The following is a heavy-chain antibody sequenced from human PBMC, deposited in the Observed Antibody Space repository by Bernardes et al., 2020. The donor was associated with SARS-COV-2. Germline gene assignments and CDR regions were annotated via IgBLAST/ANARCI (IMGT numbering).Heavy chain of an antibody. V-gene: IGHV4-4*07. Sequence: SETLSLTCTVSGGSISSYFWSWIRQPAGRRPEWIGRIYSSGSTNYNPSLKSRVTMSVGTSQNQFSLKVTSVTAADTAVYYCARDGGTDRYFDYWGQGTLVTVSS. CDR2: IYSSGST. CDR1: GGSISSYF. CDR3: ARDGGTDRYFDY. D-gene: IGHD2-15*01. J-gene: IGHJ4*02.